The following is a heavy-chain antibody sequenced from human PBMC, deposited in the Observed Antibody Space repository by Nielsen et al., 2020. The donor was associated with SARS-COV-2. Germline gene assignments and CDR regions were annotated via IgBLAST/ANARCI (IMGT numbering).Heavy chain of an antibody. D-gene: IGHD3-10*01. CDR2: IDPSDSYI. V-gene: IGHV5-10-1*01. CDR1: GDGLSSYW. Sequence: GSLKISCKASGDGLSSYWISWVRQMPGKGPEWMGRIDPSDSYINYSPSFQGHVTISADKSISTAYLQWSSLKASDTAMYYCARHSNYYGSGTMSGWFDPWGQGTLVTVSS. CDR3: ARHSNYYGSGTMSGWFDP. J-gene: IGHJ5*02.